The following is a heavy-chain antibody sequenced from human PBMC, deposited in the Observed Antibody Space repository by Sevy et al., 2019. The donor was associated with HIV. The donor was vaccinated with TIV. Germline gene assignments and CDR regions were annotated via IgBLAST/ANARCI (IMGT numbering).Heavy chain of an antibody. V-gene: IGHV3-23*01. CDR2: IGGSGGSI. D-gene: IGHD3-9*01. J-gene: IGHJ4*02. CDR1: GFTFTDYV. Sequence: GGSLRLSCTASGFTFTDYVMNWVRQAPGRGLEWVSSIGGSGGSIHYADSVKGRFTISRDNSKNTLYLQMNSLRAEDTAVYYCATDRISDWFFDSWGQGTLVTVSS. CDR3: ATDRISDWFFDS.